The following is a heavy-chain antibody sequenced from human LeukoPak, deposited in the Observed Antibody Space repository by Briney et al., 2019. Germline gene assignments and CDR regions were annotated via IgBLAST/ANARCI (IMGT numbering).Heavy chain of an antibody. D-gene: IGHD1-26*01. V-gene: IGHV3-53*01. Sequence: GGSLRLSCAASGFIVSGDFMSWVRQAPGEGLEWVSVIYSDGSTYYADSVKGRFTISRDNSKNTLDLQMTGLRAEDTAVYYCARERGRGRDSPWFDYWGQGTLVTVSS. CDR2: IYSDGST. CDR1: GFIVSGDF. J-gene: IGHJ4*02. CDR3: ARERGRGRDSPWFDY.